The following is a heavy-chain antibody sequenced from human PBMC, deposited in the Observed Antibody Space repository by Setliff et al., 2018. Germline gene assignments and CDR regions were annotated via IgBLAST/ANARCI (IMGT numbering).Heavy chain of an antibody. J-gene: IGHJ4*02. CDR2: LSDDGSNE. CDR3: VKTHRGGGWYKGLDY. Sequence: AGGSLRLSCAASGFTVSSFSMHWVRQAPVKGLDWVATLSDDGSNEFYAHSVKGRFTISRDNSKNTLYLQMHSLRVEDTAFYYCVKTHRGGGWYKGLDYWGQGILVTVSS. D-gene: IGHD6-19*01. CDR1: GFTVSSFS. V-gene: IGHV3-30*18.